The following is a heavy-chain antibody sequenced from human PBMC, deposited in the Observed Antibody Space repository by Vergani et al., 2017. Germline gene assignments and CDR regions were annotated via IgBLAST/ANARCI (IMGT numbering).Heavy chain of an antibody. D-gene: IGHD5-18*01. J-gene: IGHJ4*02. CDR1: GFTVSSNY. Sequence: EVQLVESGGGLIQPGGSLRLSCAASGFTVSSNYMSWVRQAPGKGLEWVSVIYSGGSTYYADSVKGRFTISRDNSKNTLYLQMYSLRAEDTAVYYCARVDTAMVTFDYWGQGTLVTVSS. CDR2: IYSGGST. CDR3: ARVDTAMVTFDY. V-gene: IGHV3-53*01.